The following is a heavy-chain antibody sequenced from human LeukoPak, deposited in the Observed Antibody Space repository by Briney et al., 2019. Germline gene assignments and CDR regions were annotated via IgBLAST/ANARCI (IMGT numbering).Heavy chain of an antibody. D-gene: IGHD3-10*01. CDR3: ASVPNFRFGEIYGMDV. CDR1: GFTFSSYG. Sequence: PGGSLRLSCAASGFTFSSYGMHWVRQAPGKGLEWVAVIWYDGSNKYYADSVKGRFTISRDNSKNTLYLQMNSLRAEDTAVYYCASVPNFRFGEIYGMDVWGQGTTVTVSS. J-gene: IGHJ6*02. V-gene: IGHV3-33*01. CDR2: IWYDGSNK.